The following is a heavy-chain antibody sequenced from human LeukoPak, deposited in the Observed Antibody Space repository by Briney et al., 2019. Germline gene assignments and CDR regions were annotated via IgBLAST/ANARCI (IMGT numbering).Heavy chain of an antibody. J-gene: IGHJ4*02. CDR1: GGSVSSGSYY. CDR2: IYYSGST. V-gene: IGHV4-61*01. Sequence: PSETLSLTCTVSGGSVSSGSYYWSWIRQPPGKGLEWIGYIYYSGSTNYNPSLKSRVTISVDTSKNQFSPKLSSVTAADTAVYYCARAPDGDTLYDYWGQGTLVTVSS. D-gene: IGHD5-18*01. CDR3: ARAPDGDTLYDY.